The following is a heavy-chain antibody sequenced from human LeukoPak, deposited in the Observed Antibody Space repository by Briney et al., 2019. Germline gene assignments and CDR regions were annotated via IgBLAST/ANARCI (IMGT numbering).Heavy chain of an antibody. CDR2: FYPEDGET. V-gene: IGHV1-24*01. Sequence: ASEPVPYKVSGYTLTELSMLWVRQAPGKGLEGLGGFYPEDGETIYAQQSQGRVTMTEDTSTDTAHMELSSLRSDDPAVYYCSPIAAAGRNNWFDPWGQGTLVTVSS. CDR1: GYTLTELS. CDR3: SPIAAAGRNNWFDP. D-gene: IGHD6-13*01. J-gene: IGHJ5*02.